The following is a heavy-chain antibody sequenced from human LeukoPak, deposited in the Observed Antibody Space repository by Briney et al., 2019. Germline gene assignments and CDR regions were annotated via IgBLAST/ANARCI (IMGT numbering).Heavy chain of an antibody. CDR2: IYYSGST. V-gene: IGHV4-59*08. CDR1: GGSISSYY. J-gene: IGHJ3*02. CDR3: ARYTTLFHAFDI. D-gene: IGHD1-1*01. Sequence: SETLSLTCTVSGGSISSYYWSWIRQPPGKGLEWIGYIYYSGSTNYNPSLKSRVTISVDTSKNQFSLKLSSVTAADTAVYQCARYTTLFHAFDIWGQGTMVTVSS.